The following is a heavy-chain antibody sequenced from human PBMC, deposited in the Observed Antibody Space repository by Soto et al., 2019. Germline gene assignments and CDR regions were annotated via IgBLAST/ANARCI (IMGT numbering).Heavy chain of an antibody. Sequence: QLQLQQWGAGLLKPSETLSLTCAVYGGSFSGYYWSWIRKPPGKGLEWIGEIKHSGSTNYNPSLKRLVTISVDMAKNQFSLMLSSVTAADTAVYYCARGFERIAMVRGALGRWFDPWGQGTMVTVSS. J-gene: IGHJ5*02. V-gene: IGHV4-34*01. CDR2: IKHSGST. D-gene: IGHD3-10*01. CDR3: ARGFERIAMVRGALGRWFDP. CDR1: GGSFSGYY.